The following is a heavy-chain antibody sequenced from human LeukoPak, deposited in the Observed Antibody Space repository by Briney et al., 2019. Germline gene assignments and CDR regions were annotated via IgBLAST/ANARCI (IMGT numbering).Heavy chain of an antibody. D-gene: IGHD4-17*01. Sequence: PSETLSLTCTVSGGSISSYYWSWIRQPAGKGLEWIGRIYTSGSTNYNPSLKSQVTISVDKSKNQSSLKLSSVTAADTAVYYCAREGYGDYVRYFDYWGQGTLVTVSS. CDR2: IYTSGST. CDR1: GGSISSYY. J-gene: IGHJ4*02. V-gene: IGHV4-4*07. CDR3: AREGYGDYVRYFDY.